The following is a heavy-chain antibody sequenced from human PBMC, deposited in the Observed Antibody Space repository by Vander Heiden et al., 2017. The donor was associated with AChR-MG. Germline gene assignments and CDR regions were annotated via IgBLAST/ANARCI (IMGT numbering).Heavy chain of an antibody. CDR2: IDWDDDK. CDR1: GFSLSTSGMC. CDR3: ARIPRVGATPDY. J-gene: IGHJ4*02. V-gene: IGHV2-70*01. Sequence: QVTLRESGPALVKPTQTLSLTCTFSGFSLSTSGMCVSWIRQPPGKALEWLALIDWDDDKYYSTSLKTRLTISKDTSKNQVVLTMTNMDPVDTATYYCARIPRVGATPDYWGQGTLVTVSS. D-gene: IGHD1-26*01.